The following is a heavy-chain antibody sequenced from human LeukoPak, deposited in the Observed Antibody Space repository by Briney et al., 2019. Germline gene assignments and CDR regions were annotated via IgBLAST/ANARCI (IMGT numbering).Heavy chain of an antibody. CDR3: TRDGGVAVTPLDFDF. Sequence: SETLSLTCTVSGASISSHYWSWIRQSPGKGLEWIGYVSYSGSTDYNPSLKSRVTLSVDTSKNQISLRLSSVTAADTAVNYCTRDGGVAVTPLDFDFWGQGTLVTVSS. D-gene: IGHD6-19*01. CDR2: VSYSGST. V-gene: IGHV4-59*11. CDR1: GASISSHY. J-gene: IGHJ4*02.